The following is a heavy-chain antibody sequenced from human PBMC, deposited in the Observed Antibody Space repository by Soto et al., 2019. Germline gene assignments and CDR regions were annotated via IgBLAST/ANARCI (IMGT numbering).Heavy chain of an antibody. V-gene: IGHV4-59*08. Sequence: TLSLTCTVSGGSISGYYWSWIRQPPGRGLEWIGYIHYTGSTNYNSSLKSRLTISVDTSKNQFSLNLNSVTVADTAVYFCARHILHSDRWLHYFDHWGQGRLVTVSS. CDR3: ARHILHSDRWLHYFDH. CDR1: GGSISGYY. J-gene: IGHJ4*02. D-gene: IGHD5-12*01. CDR2: IHYTGST.